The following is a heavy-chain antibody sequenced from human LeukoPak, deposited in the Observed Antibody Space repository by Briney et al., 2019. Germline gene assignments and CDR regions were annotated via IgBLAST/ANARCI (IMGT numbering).Heavy chain of an antibody. CDR3: ARRGLRSQSGKPYYGSDV. CDR2: IKQDGSEK. CDR1: EFTFSNYW. Sequence: GGSLRLSCAASEFTFSNYWMSWVRQAPGEGLDWVANIKQDGSEKQYVESVKGRFTISRDNAKNSLYLQMNSLRAEDTAVYYCARRGLRSQSGKPYYGSDVWGQGTTVTVSS. J-gene: IGHJ6*02. D-gene: IGHD3-10*01. V-gene: IGHV3-7*01.